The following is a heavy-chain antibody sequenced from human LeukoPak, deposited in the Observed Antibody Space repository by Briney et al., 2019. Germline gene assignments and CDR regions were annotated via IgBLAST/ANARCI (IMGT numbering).Heavy chain of an antibody. Sequence: SVKVSCKASGGTFSSYAISWVRQAPGQGLEWMGGIIPIFGTANYAQKFQGRVTITADESTSTAYMELSSLRSEDTAVYYCARGAGRWLQPYYFDYWGQGTLVTVSS. D-gene: IGHD5-24*01. CDR3: ARGAGRWLQPYYFDY. V-gene: IGHV1-69*13. CDR1: GGTFSSYA. CDR2: IIPIFGTA. J-gene: IGHJ4*02.